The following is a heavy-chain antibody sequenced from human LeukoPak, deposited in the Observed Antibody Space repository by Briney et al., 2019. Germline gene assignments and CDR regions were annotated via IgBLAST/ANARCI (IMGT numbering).Heavy chain of an antibody. D-gene: IGHD6-6*01. V-gene: IGHV4-34*01. CDR2: INHSGST. CDR1: GGSFSGYY. J-gene: IGHJ4*02. CDR3: ARSLLSSSPFRY. Sequence: PSETLSLTCAVYGGSFSGYYWSWIRQPPGKGLEWIGEINHSGSTNYNPSLKSRVTISVDTSKNQFSLKLSSVTAADTAVYHCARSLLSSSPFRYWGQGTLVTVSS.